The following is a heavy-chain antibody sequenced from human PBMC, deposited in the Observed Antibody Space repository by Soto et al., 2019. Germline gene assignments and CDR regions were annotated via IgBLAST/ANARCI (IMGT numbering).Heavy chain of an antibody. V-gene: IGHV1-3*04. J-gene: IGHJ5*02. CDR1: VYTFTNNV. D-gene: IGHD1-7*01. CDR2: IHTAKGNT. CDR3: ARDPIWTYTWNYARLNYLDP. Sequence: QVQLVQSATEVKKPGASVKISCKASVYTFTNNVIHWLRQAPGQTLEWMGWIHTAKGNTKYSQKFEARVTLTRDTAASTAYMELNSLRSDDTAVYYCARDPIWTYTWNYARLNYLDPWGQGTLVTVSS.